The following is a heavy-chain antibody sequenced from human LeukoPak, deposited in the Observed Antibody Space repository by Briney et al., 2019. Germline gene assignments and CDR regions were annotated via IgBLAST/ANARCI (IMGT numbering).Heavy chain of an antibody. CDR3: AREYTTSSSFDS. Sequence: GESLKISCKGSGYSFSDYWIGWVRQMPGKGLEWMGIIYPGDSDTRYSPSFRGQVTISADKSISTAYLQRSSLKASDTAMYYCAREYTTSSSFDSWGQGTLVTVSS. V-gene: IGHV5-51*01. D-gene: IGHD6-6*01. J-gene: IGHJ4*02. CDR1: GYSFSDYW. CDR2: IYPGDSDT.